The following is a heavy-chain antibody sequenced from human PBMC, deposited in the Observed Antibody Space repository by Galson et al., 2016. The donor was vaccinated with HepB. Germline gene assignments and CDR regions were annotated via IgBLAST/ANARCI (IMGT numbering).Heavy chain of an antibody. Sequence: SVKVSCKASGHTFTNYGISWVRQAPGQGLEWMGWISPYNGNTNYAQNLQGRVTLTTDIFTNTAYMELRSLRSDDTAVYYCARAWSFDSSGFFATAAFDFWGQGTMVAVSS. J-gene: IGHJ3*01. CDR3: ARAWSFDSSGFFATAAFDF. CDR1: GHTFTNYG. CDR2: ISPYNGNT. D-gene: IGHD3-22*01. V-gene: IGHV1-18*01.